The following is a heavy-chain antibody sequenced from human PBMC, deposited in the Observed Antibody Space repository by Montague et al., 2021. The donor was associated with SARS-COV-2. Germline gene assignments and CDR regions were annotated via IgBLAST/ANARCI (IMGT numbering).Heavy chain of an antibody. J-gene: IGHJ4*02. V-gene: IGHV3-74*01. CDR2: ISSDGRTT. CDR1: GFTFSNYW. Sequence: SLRLSCVASGFTFSNYWLHWVRQAPGEGLVWVSLISSDGRTTSYVDSVKGRFTISRDNARNTLYLQMTSLRADDTAVYYCAREVFKEGDYWGQGTLVTVSS. CDR3: AREVFKEGDY. D-gene: IGHD1-14*01.